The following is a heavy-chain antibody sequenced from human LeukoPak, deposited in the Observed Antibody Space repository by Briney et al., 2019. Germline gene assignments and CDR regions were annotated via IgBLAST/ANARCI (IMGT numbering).Heavy chain of an antibody. J-gene: IGHJ4*02. CDR3: ARGEGIAAAGTPWAFDY. Sequence: SETLSLTCTVSGGSISSYYWSWIRQPPGKGLEWIGYIYYSGSTNYNPSLKSRVTISVDTSKNQFSLKLSSVTAADTAVYYCARGEGIAAAGTPWAFDYWGQGTLATVSS. V-gene: IGHV4-59*01. CDR2: IYYSGST. CDR1: GGSISSYY. D-gene: IGHD6-13*01.